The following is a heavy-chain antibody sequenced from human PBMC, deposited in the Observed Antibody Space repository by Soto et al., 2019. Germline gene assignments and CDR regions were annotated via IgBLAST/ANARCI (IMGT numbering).Heavy chain of an antibody. CDR2: IYYSGRT. Sequence: HVQLQESGPGLVKPSQTLSLTCTVSGGSISSGDDYWSWIRQPPGKGLEWLGFIYYSGRTYYNPSRQSRRTISVDTSKNQFALSLSAVTAADTAVYYCARVRAHYFDYWGQGTLVTVSS. V-gene: IGHV4-30-4*01. J-gene: IGHJ4*02. CDR3: ARVRAHYFDY. CDR1: GGSISSGDDY.